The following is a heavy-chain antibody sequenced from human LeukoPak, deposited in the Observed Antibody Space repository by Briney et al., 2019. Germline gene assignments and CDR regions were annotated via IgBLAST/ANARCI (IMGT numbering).Heavy chain of an antibody. J-gene: IGHJ4*02. CDR2: ISAYNGNT. CDR1: GYTFTSYG. V-gene: IGHV1-18*01. D-gene: IGHD2-2*01. CDR3: ARVTDFIVVVPAAPPDY. Sequence: ASVKVSCKASGYTFTSYGISWVRQAPGQGLEWMGWISAYNGNTNYAQKLQGRVTMTTDTSTSTAYIELRSLRSDDTAVYYCARVTDFIVVVPAAPPDYWGQGTLVTVSS.